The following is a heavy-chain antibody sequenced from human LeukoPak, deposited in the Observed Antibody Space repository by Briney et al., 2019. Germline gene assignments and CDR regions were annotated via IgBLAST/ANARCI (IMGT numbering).Heavy chain of an antibody. J-gene: IGHJ6*02. Sequence: MASETLSLTCTVSGGSISSGGYYWSWIRQHPGKGLEWIGYIYYSGSTYYNPSLKSRVTISVDTSKNQFSLKLSSVTAEDTAVYYCAKVRTYFYHGLDVWGQGTTVTVSS. V-gene: IGHV4-31*03. CDR1: GGSISSGGYY. D-gene: IGHD1-14*01. CDR2: IYYSGST. CDR3: AKVRTYFYHGLDV.